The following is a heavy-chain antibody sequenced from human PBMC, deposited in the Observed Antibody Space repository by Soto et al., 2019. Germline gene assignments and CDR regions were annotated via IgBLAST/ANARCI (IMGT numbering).Heavy chain of an antibody. CDR2: IHYTGST. J-gene: IGHJ4*02. D-gene: IGHD2-2*01. CDR3: ARLVSSTVYFDY. V-gene: IGHV4-39*01. CDR1: CGSISSSSYS. Sequence: PSETLSLTCTSSCGSISSSSYSWGWVRQPPGKGLEWIGNIHYTGSTYFNPSLKSRVTISVDMARNQFSLKLTSVTAADTAVYYCARLVSSTVYFDYWGQGTRVTVSS.